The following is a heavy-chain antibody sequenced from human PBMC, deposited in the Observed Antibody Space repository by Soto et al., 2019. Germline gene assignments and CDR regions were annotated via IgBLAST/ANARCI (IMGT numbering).Heavy chain of an antibody. CDR3: ASSPGYSYEY. CDR1: GLTFNNYW. Sequence: VQLVESGGDLVQPGGSLRLSCAASGLTFNNYWMRWVRQAPGKGLEWVANIRPDGSEQHYVDSVKGRFIFSRDNAKSSLSLQMNNLRVEDTAVSYCASSPGYSYEYWGQGTLVTVSP. J-gene: IGHJ4*02. D-gene: IGHD5-18*01. CDR2: IRPDGSEQ. V-gene: IGHV3-7*05.